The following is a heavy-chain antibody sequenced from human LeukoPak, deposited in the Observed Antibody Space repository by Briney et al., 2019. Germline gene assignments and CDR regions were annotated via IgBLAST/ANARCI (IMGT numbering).Heavy chain of an antibody. V-gene: IGHV5-51*01. CDR1: GYSFSSYW. Sequence: LGESLKISCKGSGYSFSSYWIGWVRQMPGKGLEWMGIIYPGDSDTRYSPSFQGQVTISADMSISTAYLQWGSLRASDTAMYYCAKSLRSNYGPDYFDYWGQGTLVTVSS. D-gene: IGHD3-16*01. CDR3: AKSLRSNYGPDYFDY. CDR2: IYPGDSDT. J-gene: IGHJ4*02.